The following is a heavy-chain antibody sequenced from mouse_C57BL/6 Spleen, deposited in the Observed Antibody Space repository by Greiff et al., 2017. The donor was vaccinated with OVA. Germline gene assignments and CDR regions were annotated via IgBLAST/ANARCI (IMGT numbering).Heavy chain of an antibody. CDR3: ARPNWDVWYFDV. CDR1: GFTFSSYG. CDR2: ISSGGSYT. V-gene: IGHV5-6*01. D-gene: IGHD4-1*01. J-gene: IGHJ1*03. Sequence: EVKLMESGGDLVKPGGSLKLSCAASGFTFSSYGMSWVRQTPGKRLEWVATISSGGSYTYYPDSVKGRFTISRDNAKNTLYLQMSSLKSEDTAMYYCARPNWDVWYFDVWGTGTTVTVSS.